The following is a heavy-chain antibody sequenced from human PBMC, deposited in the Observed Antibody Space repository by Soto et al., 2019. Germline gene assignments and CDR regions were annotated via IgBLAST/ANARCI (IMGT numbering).Heavy chain of an antibody. Sequence: LRLSCAASGFTFSSYAMSWVRQAPGKGLERVSAISGSGGSTYYADSVKGRFTISRDNSKNTLYLQMNSLRAEDTAVYYCAKDIAARRQAIYGMDVWGQGTTVTVSS. V-gene: IGHV3-23*01. CDR2: ISGSGGST. CDR3: AKDIAARRQAIYGMDV. J-gene: IGHJ6*02. CDR1: GFTFSSYA. D-gene: IGHD6-6*01.